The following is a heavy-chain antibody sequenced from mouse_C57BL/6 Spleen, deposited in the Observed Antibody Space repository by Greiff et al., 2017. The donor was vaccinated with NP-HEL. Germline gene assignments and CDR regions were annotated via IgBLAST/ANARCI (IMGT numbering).Heavy chain of an antibody. D-gene: IGHD3-3*01. J-gene: IGHJ1*03. CDR1: GFTFSDYY. CDR2: ISNGGGST. Sequence: EVKVVESGGGLVQPGGSLKLSCAASGFTFSDYYMYWVRQTPEKRLEWVAYISNGGGSTYYPDTVKGRFTISRDNAKNTLYLQMSRLKSEDTAMYYCAREGWDVRYFDVWGTGTTVTVSS. CDR3: AREGWDVRYFDV. V-gene: IGHV5-12*01.